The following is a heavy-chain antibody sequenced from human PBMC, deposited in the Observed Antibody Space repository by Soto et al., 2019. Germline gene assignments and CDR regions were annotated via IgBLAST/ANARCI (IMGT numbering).Heavy chain of an antibody. D-gene: IGHD3-3*01. V-gene: IGHV1-8*01. Sequence: ASVKVSCKASGYTFTSYDINWVRQATGQGLEWMGWMNPNSGNTGYAQKFQGRVTMTRNTSISTAYMELSSLRSEDTAVYYCARGQELYDFWSGYYAQTGMDVCGQGPTVTVSS. CDR1: GYTFTSYD. J-gene: IGHJ6*02. CDR2: MNPNSGNT. CDR3: ARGQELYDFWSGYYAQTGMDV.